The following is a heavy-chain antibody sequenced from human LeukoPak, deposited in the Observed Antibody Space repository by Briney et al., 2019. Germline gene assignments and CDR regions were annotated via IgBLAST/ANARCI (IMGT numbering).Heavy chain of an antibody. D-gene: IGHD6-13*01. J-gene: IGHJ3*01. V-gene: IGHV1-46*01. CDR2: INPRGGIT. CDR3: ARGGSSWYSGAFGV. CDR1: GYTFSSYY. Sequence: ASVKVSCKASGYTFSSYYMHWVRQAPGQGLEWMGIINPRGGITSYAQNFQGRVTMTRDMSTSTVYMELSSLRSEDTAVYYCARGGSSWYSGAFGVWGQGTMVTVSS.